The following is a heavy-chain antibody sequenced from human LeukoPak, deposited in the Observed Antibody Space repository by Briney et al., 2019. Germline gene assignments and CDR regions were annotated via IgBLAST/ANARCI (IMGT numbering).Heavy chain of an antibody. CDR1: GGSISSYY. D-gene: IGHD1-26*01. J-gene: IGHJ4*02. Sequence: SETLSLTCTVSGGSISSYYWSWIRQPPGKGLEWIGYIYYSGSTNYNPSLKSRLTISVDTSKNQFSLKLSSVTAADTAMYYCARGLGSYYFDYWGQGTLVTVSS. V-gene: IGHV4-59*01. CDR2: IYYSGST. CDR3: ARGLGSYYFDY.